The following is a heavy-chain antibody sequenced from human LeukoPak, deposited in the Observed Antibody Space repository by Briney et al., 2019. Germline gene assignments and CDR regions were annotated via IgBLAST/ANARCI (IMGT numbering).Heavy chain of an antibody. CDR1: GGSISSYY. J-gene: IGHJ4*02. CDR2: IYYSGST. Sequence: PSETLSLTCTVSGGSISSYYWSWIRQPPGKGLEWIGYIYYSGSTNYNPSLKSRVTISVDTSKNQFSLKLSSVTAADTAVYYCARGPLPDYYDSSGSLDYWAREPWSPSPQ. CDR3: ARGPLPDYYDSSGSLDY. D-gene: IGHD3-22*01. V-gene: IGHV4-59*01.